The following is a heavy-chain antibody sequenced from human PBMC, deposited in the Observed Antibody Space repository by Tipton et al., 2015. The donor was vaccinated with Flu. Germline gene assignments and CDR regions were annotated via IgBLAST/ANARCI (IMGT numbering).Heavy chain of an antibody. Sequence: QLVQSGAEVKKPGASVKVSCKASGYTFTSYYMHWVRQAPGQGLEWMGWISAYNGNTNYAQKLQGRVTMTTDTSTSTAYMELRSLRSDDTAVYYCASQDSIYDSFDYWGQGTLVTVSS. CDR1: GYTFTSYY. CDR3: ASQDSIYDSFDY. J-gene: IGHJ4*02. V-gene: IGHV1-18*04. D-gene: IGHD2/OR15-2a*01. CDR2: ISAYNGNT.